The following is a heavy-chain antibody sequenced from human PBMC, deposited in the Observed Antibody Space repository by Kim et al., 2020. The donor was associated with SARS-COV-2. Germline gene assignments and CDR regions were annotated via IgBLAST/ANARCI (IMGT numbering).Heavy chain of an antibody. CDR1: GFTFSSYS. CDR3: ARDSAAVGPHYYYYYGMDV. Sequence: GGSLRLSCAASGFTFSSYSMNWVRQAPGKGLEWVSSISSSSSYIYYADSVKGRFTISRDNAKNSLYLQMNSLRAEDTAVYYCARDSAAVGPHYYYYYGMDVWGQGTTVTVSS. D-gene: IGHD2-15*01. V-gene: IGHV3-21*01. J-gene: IGHJ6*02. CDR2: ISSSSSYI.